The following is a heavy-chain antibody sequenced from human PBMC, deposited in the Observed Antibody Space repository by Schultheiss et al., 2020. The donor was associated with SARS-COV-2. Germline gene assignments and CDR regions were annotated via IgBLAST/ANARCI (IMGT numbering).Heavy chain of an antibody. D-gene: IGHD1-26*01. CDR3: ARGGVGESGGMDV. CDR2: INPNSGGT. CDR1: GYTFTGYY. J-gene: IGHJ6*02. V-gene: IGHV1-2*04. Sequence: ASVKVSCKASGYTFTGYYMHWVRQAPGQGLEWMGWINPNSGGTNYAQKFQGWVTMTRDTSISTAYMELSRLRSDDTAVCYCARGGVGESGGMDVWGQGTTVTVSS.